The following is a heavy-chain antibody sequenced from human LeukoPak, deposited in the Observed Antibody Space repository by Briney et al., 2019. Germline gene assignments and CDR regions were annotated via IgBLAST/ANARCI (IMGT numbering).Heavy chain of an antibody. V-gene: IGHV1-46*01. CDR2: INPSGGST. CDR3: ARWSYDSSGYYSDGDY. CDR1: GYTFTSYY. Sequence: ASVKVSCKASGYTFTSYYMHWVRQAPGQGLEWMGIINPSGGSTSYAQKFQGRVTMTRDMSTSTVYMELSSLRSEDTAVYYCARWSYDSSGYYSDGDYWGQRILVTVSS. J-gene: IGHJ4*02. D-gene: IGHD3-22*01.